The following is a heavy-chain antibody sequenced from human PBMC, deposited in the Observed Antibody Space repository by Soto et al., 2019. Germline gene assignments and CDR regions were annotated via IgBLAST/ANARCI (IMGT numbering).Heavy chain of an antibody. CDR1: GYTFTRYG. CDR2: INTYNGNT. V-gene: IGHV1-18*01. CDR3: AMVDIYVTPSPQDV. J-gene: IGHJ6*02. Sequence: QVQLVQSGAEVKNPGASVKVSCKASGYTFTRYGIGWARQAPGQGLEWMGWINTYNGNTNYAHNVQGRVTLTTDTSTSTAYVELRRLRSNDTAIYYCAMVDIYVTPSPQDVWGQGTTVIVSS. D-gene: IGHD2-2*03.